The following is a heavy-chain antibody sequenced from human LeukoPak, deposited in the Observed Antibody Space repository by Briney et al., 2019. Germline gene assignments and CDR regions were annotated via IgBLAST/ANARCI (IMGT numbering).Heavy chain of an antibody. CDR2: INPNSGGT. CDR1: GYTFTGYY. CDR3: ARSPGLWFGEQLVDY. Sequence: ASVKVSCKASGYTFTGYYMHWVRQAPGQGLEWMGWINPNSGGTNYAQKFQGRVTMTRDTSISTAYMELSRLRSDDTAVCYCARSPGLWFGEQLVDYWGQGTLVTVSS. D-gene: IGHD3-10*01. J-gene: IGHJ4*02. V-gene: IGHV1-2*02.